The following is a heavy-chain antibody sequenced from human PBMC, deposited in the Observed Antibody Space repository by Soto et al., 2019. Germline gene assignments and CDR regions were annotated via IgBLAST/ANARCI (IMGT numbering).Heavy chain of an antibody. CDR2: INHSGST. D-gene: IGHD3-3*01. CDR3: ARAFYYDFWSGYLGLDAFDI. V-gene: IGHV4-34*01. Sequence: QVQLQQWGAGLLKPSETLSLTCAVYGGSFSGYYWSWIRQPPGKGLEWIGEINHSGSTNYNPSLKSRVTISVDTSKNQFSLKLSSVTAADTAVYYCARAFYYDFWSGYLGLDAFDIWGQGTMVTVSS. J-gene: IGHJ3*02. CDR1: GGSFSGYY.